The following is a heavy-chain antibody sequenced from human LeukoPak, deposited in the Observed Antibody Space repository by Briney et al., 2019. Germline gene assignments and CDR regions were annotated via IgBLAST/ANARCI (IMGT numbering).Heavy chain of an antibody. CDR2: INPNSGGT. CDR3: ARGLEWLLLDY. V-gene: IGHV1-2*02. J-gene: IGHJ4*02. Sequence: ASVKVSCKASGYTFTGYYMHWVRQAPGQGLEWMGWINPNSGGTNYAKKFQGRVTMTRDTSISTAYMELSRLRSDDTAVYYCARGLEWLLLDYWGQGTLVTVSS. D-gene: IGHD3-3*01. CDR1: GYTFTGYY.